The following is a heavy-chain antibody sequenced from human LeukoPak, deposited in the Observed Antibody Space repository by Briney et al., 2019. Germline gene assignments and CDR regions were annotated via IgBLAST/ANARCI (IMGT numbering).Heavy chain of an antibody. J-gene: IGHJ1*01. CDR3: ASEDNYPGYFQH. Sequence: GGSLRLSCAASGFTFSSYGMHWVRQAPGKGLEWVAVIWYDGSNKYYADSVKGRFTISRDNSKNTLYLQMNSLRAEDTAVYYCASEDNYPGYFQHWGQGTLVTVSS. CDR2: IWYDGSNK. CDR1: GFTFSSYG. D-gene: IGHD5-24*01. V-gene: IGHV3-33*01.